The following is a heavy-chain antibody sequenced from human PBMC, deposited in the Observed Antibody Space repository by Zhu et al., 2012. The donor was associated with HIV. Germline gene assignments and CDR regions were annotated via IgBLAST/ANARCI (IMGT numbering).Heavy chain of an antibody. D-gene: IGHD3-10*01. V-gene: IGHV4-38-2*01. Sequence: QVQLQESGPGLVKPSETLSLTCAVSGYSISSGYYWGWIRQPPGKGLEWIGSIYHSGGTYYNPSLKSRVTISVDTSKNQFSLKLSSVTAADTAVYYCATKPPQANGSGVSGFDPWGQGTWSTVSS. CDR3: ATKPPQANGSGVSGFDP. J-gene: IGHJ5*02. CDR1: GYSISSGYY. CDR2: IYHSGGT.